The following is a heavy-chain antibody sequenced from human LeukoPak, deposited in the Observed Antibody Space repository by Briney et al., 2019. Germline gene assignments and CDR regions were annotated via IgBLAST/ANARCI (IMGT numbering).Heavy chain of an antibody. J-gene: IGHJ6*02. CDR2: IYYSGST. Sequence: SETLSLTCTGSGGSISSYHWSWIRQPPGKGLECIGYIYYSGSTYYNPSLKSRVTISVDPSKHRFSQKLSSVTAAHTAVYFCAILRYSDYGMDVWGQRTTVTVSS. CDR1: GGSISSYH. CDR3: AILRYSDYGMDV. V-gene: IGHV4-59*01. D-gene: IGHD1-1*01.